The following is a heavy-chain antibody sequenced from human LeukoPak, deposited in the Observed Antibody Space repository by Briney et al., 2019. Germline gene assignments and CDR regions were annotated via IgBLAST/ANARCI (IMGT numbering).Heavy chain of an antibody. CDR1: GFTFSTYS. D-gene: IGHD1-26*01. V-gene: IGHV3-21*01. Sequence: GGSLRLSCAAAGFTFSTYSMNWVRQAPGKGLEWVSSITSSSTYIYYADSVKGRFTISRDNAKNSLYLQMNSLRAEDTAVYYCARDTEWELMGSYYFDYWGQGTLVTVSS. CDR2: ITSSSTYI. J-gene: IGHJ4*02. CDR3: ARDTEWELMGSYYFDY.